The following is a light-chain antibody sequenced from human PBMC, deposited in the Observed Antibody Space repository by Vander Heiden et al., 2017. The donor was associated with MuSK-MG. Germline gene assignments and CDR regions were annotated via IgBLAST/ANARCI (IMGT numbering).Light chain of an antibody. CDR2: DDN. Sequence: NFMLTQPHSVSESPGKTVIISCTRSSGSIASNYVQWYQQRPGSAPTTVIYDDNQRPSGVPDRFSGSIDSSSNSVSLNISGLKAEDDSYYYCKSYDSRNVLFGGGTKLTVL. CDR1: SGSIASNY. CDR3: KSYDSRNVL. V-gene: IGLV6-57*03. J-gene: IGLJ2*01.